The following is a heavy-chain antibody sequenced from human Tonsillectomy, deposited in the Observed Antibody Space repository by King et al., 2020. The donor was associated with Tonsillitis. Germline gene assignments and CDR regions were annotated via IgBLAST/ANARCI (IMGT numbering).Heavy chain of an antibody. D-gene: IGHD2/OR15-2a*01. Sequence: PLQESGPGLVKPSQTLSLTCTVSGGSISSGSYYWRWIRQPAGKGLEWIGRIYTSGSTNYNPSLKSRVTISVDTSKNQFSLKLSSVTAADTAVYYCARDRYFSFDYWGQGTLVTVSS. CDR1: GGSISSGSYY. J-gene: IGHJ4*02. CDR2: IYTSGST. V-gene: IGHV4-61*02. CDR3: ARDRYFSFDY.